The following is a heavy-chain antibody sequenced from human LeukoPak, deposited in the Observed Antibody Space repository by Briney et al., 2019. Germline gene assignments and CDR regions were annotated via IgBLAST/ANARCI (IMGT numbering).Heavy chain of an antibody. CDR2: FDSEDGET. CDR3: ATLRYDSSGYVN. CDR1: GYTLTELS. V-gene: IGHV1-24*01. Sequence: ASVKVSCKVSGYTLTELSMHWVRQAPGKGLEWMGGFDSEDGETIYAQKFQGRVTMTEDTSTDTAYMELSSLRSEDTAVYYCATLRYDSSGYVNWGQGTLVTVSS. J-gene: IGHJ4*02. D-gene: IGHD3-22*01.